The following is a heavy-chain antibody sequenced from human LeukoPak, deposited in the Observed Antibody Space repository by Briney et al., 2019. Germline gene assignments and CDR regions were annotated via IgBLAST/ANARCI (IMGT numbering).Heavy chain of an antibody. Sequence: GGSLRLSCAASGFTFSSYAMSWVRQAPGKGLEWVSAISGSGGSTYYADSVKGRFTISRDNSKNTLYLQMNTLRPEDTATYYCARDAKLGELSYYYYIMDVWGQGTTVTVSS. CDR3: ARDAKLGELSYYYYIMDV. J-gene: IGHJ6*02. V-gene: IGHV3-23*01. CDR1: GFTFSSYA. D-gene: IGHD3-10*02. CDR2: ISGSGGST.